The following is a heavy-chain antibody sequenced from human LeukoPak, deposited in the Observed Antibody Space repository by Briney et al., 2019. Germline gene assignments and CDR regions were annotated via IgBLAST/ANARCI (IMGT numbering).Heavy chain of an antibody. CDR1: GYTFTSYD. CDR2: MNPNSGNT. J-gene: IGHJ6*03. D-gene: IGHD1-7*01. CDR3: ARVGWGWNYVGYYYYMDV. V-gene: IGHV1-8*01. Sequence: ASVKVSCKASGYTFTSYDINWVRQATGQGLEWMGWMNPNSGNTGYAQKFQGRVTMTRNTSISTAYMELSSLRSEDTAVYYRARVGWGWNYVGYYYYMDVWGKGTTVTVSS.